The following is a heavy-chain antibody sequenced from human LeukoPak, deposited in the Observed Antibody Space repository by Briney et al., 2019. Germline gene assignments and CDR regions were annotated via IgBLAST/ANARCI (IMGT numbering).Heavy chain of an antibody. J-gene: IGHJ4*02. V-gene: IGHV3-9*03. CDR2: ISWNSGSI. CDR3: AKGACSTTSCSIDY. D-gene: IGHD2-2*01. CDR1: GFTFSSYS. Sequence: AGGSLRLSCAASGFTFSSYSMNWVRQVPGKGLEWVSGISWNSGSIGYADSVKGRFTISRDNAKNSLYLQMNSLRAEDLALYYCAKGACSTTSCSIDYWGQGTLVTVSS.